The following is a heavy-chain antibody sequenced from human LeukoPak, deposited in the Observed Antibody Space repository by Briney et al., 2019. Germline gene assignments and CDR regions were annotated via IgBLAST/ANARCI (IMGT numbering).Heavy chain of an antibody. CDR1: GFIFNKHA. CDR3: ASPKLNSGSYYGSFGY. J-gene: IGHJ4*02. Sequence: GGSLRLSCAASGFIFNKHAMSWVRQAPGKGLEWVSGLSGSGGSTDYADSVKGRFTVSRDNSKNTLFLQMNSLRAEDTAVYYCASPKLNSGSYYGSFGYWGQGTLVTVSS. D-gene: IGHD1-26*01. V-gene: IGHV3-23*01. CDR2: LSGSGGST.